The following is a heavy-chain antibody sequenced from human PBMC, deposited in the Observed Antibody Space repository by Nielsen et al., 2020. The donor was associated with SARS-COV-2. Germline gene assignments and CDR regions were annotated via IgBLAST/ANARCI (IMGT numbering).Heavy chain of an antibody. CDR2: FDPEDGET. CDR3: ARGTGEDY. V-gene: IGHV1-24*01. Sequence: ASVKVSCKVSGYTLTELSMHWVRQAPGKGLEWMGGFDPEDGETIYAQKFQGRVTMTRDTSTSTVYMELSSLRSEDTAVYYCARGTGEDYWGQGTLVTVSS. CDR1: GYTLTELS. D-gene: IGHD3/OR15-3a*01. J-gene: IGHJ4*02.